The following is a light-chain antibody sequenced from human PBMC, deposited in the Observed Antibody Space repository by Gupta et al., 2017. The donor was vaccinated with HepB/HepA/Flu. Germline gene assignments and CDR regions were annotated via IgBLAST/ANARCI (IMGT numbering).Light chain of an antibody. J-gene: IGKJ4*01. CDR1: QSVLYSSNNNNF. CDR2: WAS. Sequence: DIVMTKSPDYLPASLREGATINCKSSQSVLYSSNNNNFLAWYQQKPGQPPKLLIYWASTRESGVPDRFSGSGSGTDFTLTISSLQAEDVAVYYCQQYYSNPPTFGGGTKVEIK. CDR3: QQYYSNPPT. V-gene: IGKV4-1*01.